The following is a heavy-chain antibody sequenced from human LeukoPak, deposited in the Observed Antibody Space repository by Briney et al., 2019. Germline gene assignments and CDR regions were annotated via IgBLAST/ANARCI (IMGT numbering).Heavy chain of an antibody. CDR2: INPSDGST. V-gene: IGHV1-46*01. Sequence: GASVKVSCKASGYTFTSYGITWVRQAPGQGLEWMGIINPSDGSTSYAQKFQGRVTMTRDTSTSTVYMELSSLRSEDTAVYYCARDLRFEVVVAATPRFDYWGQGTLVTVSS. CDR3: ARDLRFEVVVAATPRFDY. CDR1: GYTFTSYG. D-gene: IGHD2-15*01. J-gene: IGHJ4*02.